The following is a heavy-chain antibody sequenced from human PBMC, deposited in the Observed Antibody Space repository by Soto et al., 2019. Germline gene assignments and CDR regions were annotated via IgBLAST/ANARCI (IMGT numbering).Heavy chain of an antibody. J-gene: IGHJ4*02. D-gene: IGHD3-3*01. CDR3: ARGAEFWSGYYTTRYYFDY. V-gene: IGHV4-31*03. Sequence: SETLSLTCTVSGGSISSGGYYWSWIRQHPGKGLEWLGYIYYSGSTYYNPSLKSRVTISVDTSKNQFSLKLSSVTAADTAVYYCARGAEFWSGYYTTRYYFDYWGQGTLVTVSS. CDR2: IYYSGST. CDR1: GGSISSGGYY.